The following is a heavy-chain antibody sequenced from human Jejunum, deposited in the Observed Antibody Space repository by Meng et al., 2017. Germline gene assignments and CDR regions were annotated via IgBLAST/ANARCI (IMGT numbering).Heavy chain of an antibody. D-gene: IGHD7-27*01. V-gene: IGHV1-2*02. J-gene: IGHJ4*02. Sequence: ASVKISCKASGYTFTGDYMHWVRQAPGQGLEWMGWINLNSGGTLYAQNFQGRVTMTRDTSISTAYMELSRLRSDDTAVYYCARGRYLKLWSNPGDYWGQGTLVTVSS. CDR1: GYTFTGDY. CDR3: ARGRYLKLWSNPGDY. CDR2: INLNSGGT.